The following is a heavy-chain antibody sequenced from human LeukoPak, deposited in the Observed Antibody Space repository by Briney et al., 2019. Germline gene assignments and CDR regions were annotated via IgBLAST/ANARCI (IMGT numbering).Heavy chain of an antibody. V-gene: IGHV4-34*01. J-gene: IGHJ4*02. D-gene: IGHD1-1*01. CDR3: ARDHWN. Sequence: SETLSLTCAVYGGSFSAYYWSWIRQPPGKGLEWIGEINHSGSTNYNPSLKSRVTISVDTSKNQFSLKLSSVTAADTAVYYCARDHWNWGQGTLVTVSS. CDR1: GGSFSAYY. CDR2: INHSGST.